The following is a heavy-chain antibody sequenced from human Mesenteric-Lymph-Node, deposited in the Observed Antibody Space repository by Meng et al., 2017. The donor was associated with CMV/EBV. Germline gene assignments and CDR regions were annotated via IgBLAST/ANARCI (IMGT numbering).Heavy chain of an antibody. CDR1: GFTVSNYN. Sequence: GESLKISCAASGFTVSNYNMNWVRQAPGRGLEWLSYISSSGTIIYYADSVKGRFTISRDNAKNSLCLQMNSLRAEDTAVYYCARDPDTARPPDAFDIWGQGTMVTVSS. V-gene: IGHV3-48*04. J-gene: IGHJ3*02. CDR2: ISSSGTII. D-gene: IGHD6-6*01. CDR3: ARDPDTARPPDAFDI.